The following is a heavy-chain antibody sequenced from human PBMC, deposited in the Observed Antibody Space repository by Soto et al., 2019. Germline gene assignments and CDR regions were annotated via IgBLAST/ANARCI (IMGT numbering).Heavy chain of an antibody. Sequence: PSETLSLTCAVYGGSFSGYYWSWIRQPPGKGLEWIGEINHSGSTNYNPSLKSRVTISVDTSKNQFSLKLSSVTAADTAVYYCARYGSGSSVWFDSWGQGTLVTVSS. J-gene: IGHJ5*01. CDR3: ARYGSGSSVWFDS. CDR2: INHSGST. CDR1: GGSFSGYY. D-gene: IGHD3-10*01. V-gene: IGHV4-34*01.